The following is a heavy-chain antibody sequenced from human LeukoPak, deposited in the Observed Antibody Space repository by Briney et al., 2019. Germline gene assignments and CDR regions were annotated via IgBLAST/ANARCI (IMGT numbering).Heavy chain of an antibody. CDR2: ISKGAKNK. Sequence: GRSLRLSCAASGFTFINYAVHWVRQAPGKGLEWVAVISKGAKNKDYADSVKGRFAISRDDSKNILYLQMNSLGAEDTAVYYCETDYEYGSGSYYNRFDFWGQGTLVTVSS. V-gene: IGHV3-30*09. CDR3: ETDYEYGSGSYYNRFDF. D-gene: IGHD3-10*01. J-gene: IGHJ4*02. CDR1: GFTFINYA.